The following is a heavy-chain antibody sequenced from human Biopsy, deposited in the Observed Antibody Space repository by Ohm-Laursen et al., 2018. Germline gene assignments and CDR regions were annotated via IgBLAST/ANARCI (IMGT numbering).Heavy chain of an antibody. D-gene: IGHD3-22*01. CDR3: ASVVLGLTNDAFDL. J-gene: IGHJ3*01. CDR2: IYPGGST. V-gene: IGHV4-4*07. CDR1: GGDINNYY. Sequence: SETLSLTCHVSGGDINNYYWSWIRQPAGKGLEWIGRIYPGGSTNHNPSLKSRVTMSVDTSKKQLSLRLRSVTAADTAMYYCASVVLGLTNDAFDLWGQGTMVVVSS.